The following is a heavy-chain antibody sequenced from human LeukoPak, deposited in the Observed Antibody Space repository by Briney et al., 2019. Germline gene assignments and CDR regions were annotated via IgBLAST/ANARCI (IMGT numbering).Heavy chain of an antibody. Sequence: SETLSLTCAVYGGSFSGYYWSWIRQPPGKGLEWIGEINHNGSTNYNPSLKSRVTISVDTSKNQFSLKLSSVTAADTAVYYCARPPITADAFDIWGQGTMVTVSS. CDR3: ARPPITADAFDI. D-gene: IGHD5-24*01. CDR2: INHNGST. J-gene: IGHJ3*02. V-gene: IGHV4-34*01. CDR1: GGSFSGYY.